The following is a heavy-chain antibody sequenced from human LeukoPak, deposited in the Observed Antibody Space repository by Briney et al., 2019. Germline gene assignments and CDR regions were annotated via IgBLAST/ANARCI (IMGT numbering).Heavy chain of an antibody. D-gene: IGHD1-26*01. J-gene: IGHJ4*02. V-gene: IGHV3-30*04. CDR1: GFTFSSYA. CDR2: ISYDGSNK. Sequence: PGGSLRLSCAASGFTFSSYAMHWVRQAPGKGLEWVAVISYDGSNKYYADSVKGRFTISRDNSKNSLYLQMNSLRAEDTAVYYCARGPKWELVSHLDYWGQGTLVTVSS. CDR3: ARGPKWELVSHLDY.